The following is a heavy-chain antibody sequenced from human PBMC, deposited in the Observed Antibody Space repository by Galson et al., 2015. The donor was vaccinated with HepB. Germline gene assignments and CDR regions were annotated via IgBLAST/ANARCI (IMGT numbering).Heavy chain of an antibody. CDR1: GYTFTSYG. CDR3: ARVVVPAAPDYYYYGMDV. V-gene: IGHV1-18*04. Sequence: SVKVSCKASGYTFTSYGISWVRQAPGQGLEWMGWISAYNGNTNYAQKLQGRVTMTTDTSASTAYMELRSLRSDDTAVYYCARVVVPAAPDYYYYGMDVWGQGTTVTVSS. J-gene: IGHJ6*02. D-gene: IGHD2-2*01. CDR2: ISAYNGNT.